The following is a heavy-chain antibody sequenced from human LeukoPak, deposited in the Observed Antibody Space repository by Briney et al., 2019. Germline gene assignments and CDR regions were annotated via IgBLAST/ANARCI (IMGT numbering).Heavy chain of an antibody. D-gene: IGHD3-10*01. Sequence: PGGSLRLSCAASGFTFSSYSMNWVRQAPGKGLEWVSSISSSSSYIYYADSVKGRFTISRDNAKNSLYLQMNSLRAEDTAVYYCAKLPGSVILGDFDYWGQGTLVTVSS. CDR2: ISSSSSYI. CDR3: AKLPGSVILGDFDY. CDR1: GFTFSSYS. J-gene: IGHJ4*02. V-gene: IGHV3-21*01.